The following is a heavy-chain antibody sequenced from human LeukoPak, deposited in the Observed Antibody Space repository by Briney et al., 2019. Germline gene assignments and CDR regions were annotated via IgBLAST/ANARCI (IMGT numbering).Heavy chain of an antibody. CDR3: ARAPTSLYDGNSNGPFDI. D-gene: IGHD4-23*01. CDR2: VYPSGNP. Sequence: SETLSLTCTVSGSSISASYWSWIRQPAGKRPEYIGRVYPSGNPYYNPSIKSRVTMSLDTSKSQFSLILTSVTAADTAVYYCARAPTSLYDGNSNGPFDIWGPGTMVTVS. J-gene: IGHJ3*02. V-gene: IGHV4-4*07. CDR1: GSSISASY.